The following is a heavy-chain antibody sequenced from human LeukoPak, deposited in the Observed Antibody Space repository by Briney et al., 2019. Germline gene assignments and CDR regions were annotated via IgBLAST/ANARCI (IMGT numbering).Heavy chain of an antibody. J-gene: IGHJ5*02. CDR2: ISGSGGST. V-gene: IGHV3-23*01. CDR1: GFTFSSYA. Sequence: GGSLGLSCAASGFTFSSYAMSWVRQAPGKGLEWVSAISGSGGSTYYADSVKGRFTISRDNSKNTLYLQMNSLRAEDTAVYYCAKDLSIAAAGRYNWFDPWGQGTLVTVSS. D-gene: IGHD6-13*01. CDR3: AKDLSIAAAGRYNWFDP.